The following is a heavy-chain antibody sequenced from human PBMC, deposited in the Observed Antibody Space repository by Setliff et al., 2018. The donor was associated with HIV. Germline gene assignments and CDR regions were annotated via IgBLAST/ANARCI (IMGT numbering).Heavy chain of an antibody. CDR2: IFAFLNIP. Sequence: VKVSCKTSGVTFNTYAFSWVRQAPGQGLEWMGDIFAFLNIPNYAQKFQGRVTMTRDTSTSTVYMELSSLRSEDTAVYYCARGETGTRYYYYGMDVWGQGTTVTVSS. V-gene: IGHV1-69*10. CDR1: GVTFNTYA. D-gene: IGHD1-1*01. J-gene: IGHJ6*02. CDR3: ARGETGTRYYYYGMDV.